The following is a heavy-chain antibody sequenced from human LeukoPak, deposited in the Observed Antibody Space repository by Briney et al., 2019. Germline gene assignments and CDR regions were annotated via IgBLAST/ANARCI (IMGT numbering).Heavy chain of an antibody. CDR1: GGSISSYY. CDR3: AREGGGSYDY. Sequence: SETLSLTCTVSGGSISSYYWSWIRQPPGKGLEWIGYIYYSGSTHYNPSLKSRVTISVDKSKNQFSLKLSSVTAADTAVYYCAREGGGSYDYWGQGTLVTVSS. V-gene: IGHV4-59*12. CDR2: IYYSGST. D-gene: IGHD1-26*01. J-gene: IGHJ4*02.